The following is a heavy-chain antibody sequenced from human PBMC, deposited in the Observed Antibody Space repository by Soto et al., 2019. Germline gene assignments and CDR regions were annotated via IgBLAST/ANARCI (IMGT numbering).Heavy chain of an antibody. J-gene: IGHJ4*02. D-gene: IGHD6-13*01. V-gene: IGHV3-48*01. CDR3: ARDTSSSWYTYFDY. CDR1: GFTLSSYS. Sequence: EVQLVESGGGLVQPGGSLRLSCEVSGFTLSSYSMNWVRQAPGKGLEWLSYISSLSSTILYADSVEGRFTTSRDNAKKTLYLQMNSLRAEDTAVYYFARDTSSSWYTYFDYWGQGTLVTVSS. CDR2: ISSLSSTI.